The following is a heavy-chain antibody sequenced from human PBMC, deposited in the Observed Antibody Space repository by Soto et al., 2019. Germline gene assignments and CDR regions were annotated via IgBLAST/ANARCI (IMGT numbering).Heavy chain of an antibody. D-gene: IGHD1-1*01. Sequence: QVHLVQSGAEVKKPEASVKVSCKGSGYAFTTYGITWVRQAPGQGLEWMGWISVHNGNTNYAQKLQGRVTVTRDTSTSTAYMELRSLRSDDTAVYYCARGRYGDYWGQGALVTVSS. J-gene: IGHJ4*02. CDR2: ISVHNGNT. V-gene: IGHV1-18*01. CDR3: ARGRYGDY. CDR1: GYAFTTYG.